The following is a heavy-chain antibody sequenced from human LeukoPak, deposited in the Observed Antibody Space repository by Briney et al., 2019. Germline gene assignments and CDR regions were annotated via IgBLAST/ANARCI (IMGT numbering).Heavy chain of an antibody. CDR3: ARQFRGYSYGLDY. J-gene: IGHJ4*02. V-gene: IGHV4-39*01. CDR2: IYYSGST. D-gene: IGHD5-18*01. Sequence: SETLSLTCTVSGGSISSYYWGWIRQPPGKGLEWIGSIYYSGSTYYNPSLKSRVTISVDTSKNQFSLKLSSVTAADTAVYYCARQFRGYSYGLDYWGQGTLVTVSS. CDR1: GGSISSYY.